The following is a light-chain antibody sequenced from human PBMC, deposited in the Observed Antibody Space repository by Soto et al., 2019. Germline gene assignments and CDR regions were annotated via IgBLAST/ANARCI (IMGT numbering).Light chain of an antibody. CDR3: HHYET. CDR2: GAS. V-gene: IGKV3-20*01. J-gene: IGKJ1*01. CDR1: QSVSRSY. Sequence: EIVRTQSPATLSVSPGERATLSCRASQSVSRSYLGWYQQKPGQAPRLLMYGASIRAAGVPDRFSGSGSGTEFTLTISRLEPEDFTVYYCHHYETFGQGTKVDIK.